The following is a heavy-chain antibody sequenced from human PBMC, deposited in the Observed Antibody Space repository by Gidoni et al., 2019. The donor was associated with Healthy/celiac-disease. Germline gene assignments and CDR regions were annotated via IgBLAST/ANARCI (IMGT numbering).Heavy chain of an antibody. J-gene: IGHJ4*02. Sequence: GSLRLSSAASGFTFSSDRMNWVRHAPGKALEWVASISGSSRYIYYADSVKGRFTISRDNAKNSLYLQMNSPSAEDTAVYYCASPLSLGYRGQGTLVTGSS. D-gene: IGHD3-16*01. V-gene: IGHV3-21*01. CDR1: GFTFSSDR. CDR3: ASPLSLGY. CDR2: ISGSSRYI.